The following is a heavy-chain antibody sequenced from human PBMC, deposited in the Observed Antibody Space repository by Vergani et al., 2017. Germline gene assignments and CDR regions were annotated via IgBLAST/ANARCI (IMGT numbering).Heavy chain of an antibody. J-gene: IGHJ6*02. CDR3: ARHRGSGGFFPSSYFYGMDV. CDR2: IHHSGDT. V-gene: IGHV4-30-4*08. D-gene: IGHD3-10*01. CDR1: GGSISSGDYY. Sequence: QVQLQESGPGLVKPSQTLSLTCTVSGGSISSGDYYWSWIRQPPGKGLEWIGYIHHSGDTHYNSSLKSRVSISIVSSSKFSLSLTSVTAADTAIYYCARHRGSGGFFPSSYFYGMDVWGHGTTVTVSS.